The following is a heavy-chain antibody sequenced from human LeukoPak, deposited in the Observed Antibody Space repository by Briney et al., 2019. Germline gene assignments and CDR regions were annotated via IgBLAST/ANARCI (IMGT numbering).Heavy chain of an antibody. CDR2: IYYSGST. D-gene: IGHD3-10*01. Sequence: SETLSLTCTVSGGSISSYYWSWIRQPPGKGLEWIGYIYYSGSTNYNPSLKSRVTISVDTSKNQFSLKLSSVTAADTAVYYCARAHYCYGSGSYRTRYYFDYWGQGTLVTVSS. CDR1: GGSISSYY. J-gene: IGHJ4*02. V-gene: IGHV4-59*01. CDR3: ARAHYCYGSGSYRTRYYFDY.